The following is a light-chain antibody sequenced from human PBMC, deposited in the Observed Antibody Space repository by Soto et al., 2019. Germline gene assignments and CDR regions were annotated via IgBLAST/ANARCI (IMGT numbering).Light chain of an antibody. J-gene: IGKJ1*01. Sequence: EIVLTQSPGTLSLSPGERATLSCRASHSVGSSYLAWYQQKPGQAPRLLIYGASTRATGIPARFSGSGSGTEFTLTISSLQSEDFAVYYCQQYNNWPRTFGQGTKVDIK. CDR3: QQYNNWPRT. V-gene: IGKV3-15*01. CDR2: GAS. CDR1: HSVGSSY.